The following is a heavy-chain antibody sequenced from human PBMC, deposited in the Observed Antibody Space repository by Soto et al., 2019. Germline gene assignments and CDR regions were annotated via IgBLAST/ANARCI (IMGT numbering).Heavy chain of an antibody. CDR3: ERGPRVVVVAANYYYYYGMDV. J-gene: IGHJ6*02. Sequence: GGSLRLSCAASGFTFSSYSMNWVRQAPGKGLEWVSSISSSSSYIYYADSVKGRFTISRDNAKNSLYLQMNSLRAEDTAVYYCERGPRVVVVAANYYYYYGMDVWGQGTTVTVSS. V-gene: IGHV3-21*01. CDR2: ISSSSSYI. D-gene: IGHD2-15*01. CDR1: GFTFSSYS.